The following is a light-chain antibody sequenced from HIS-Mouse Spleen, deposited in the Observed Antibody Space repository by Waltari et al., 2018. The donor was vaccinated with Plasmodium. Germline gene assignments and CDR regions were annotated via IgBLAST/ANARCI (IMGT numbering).Light chain of an antibody. CDR2: DVS. CDR1: SSDVGGYYS. V-gene: IGLV2-11*01. CDR3: CSYAGSYTWV. J-gene: IGLJ2*01. Sequence: QSALTQPRSVSGSPGQSVPISCTGTSSDVGGYYSVSWYQQPPGKTPKLMIYDVSKRPSGVPDRFSGSKSGNTASLTISGLQAEDEADYYCCSYAGSYTWVFGGGTKLTVL.